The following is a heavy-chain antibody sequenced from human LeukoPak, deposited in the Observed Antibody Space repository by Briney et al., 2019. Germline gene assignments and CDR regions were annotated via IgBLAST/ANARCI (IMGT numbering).Heavy chain of an antibody. D-gene: IGHD3-10*01. V-gene: IGHV3-23*01. J-gene: IGHJ4*02. CDR2: ITASGRDT. Sequence: GGSLRLSCTASGLSFNTYAMTWVRQAPGKGPEWISAITASGRDTYYADSVKGRFTISRDNSKNTLYLQMNSLSPEDSALYYCAKDLRGSGSYYNLFDCWGQGTLVTVSS. CDR3: AKDLRGSGSYYNLFDC. CDR1: GLSFNTYA.